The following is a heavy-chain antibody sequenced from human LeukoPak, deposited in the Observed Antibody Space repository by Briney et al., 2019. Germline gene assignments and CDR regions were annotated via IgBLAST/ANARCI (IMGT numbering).Heavy chain of an antibody. D-gene: IGHD2-15*01. CDR2: INHSGST. V-gene: IGHV4-34*01. J-gene: IGHJ4*02. CDR1: GGSFSGYY. CDR3: ARRYCSGGSCYFDY. Sequence: PSETLSLTCAVYGGSFSGYYWSWVRQPPGKGRGWIGEINHSGSTNYNPSLKSRVTISVDTSKNQFSLKLSSVTAADTAVYYCARRYCSGGSCYFDYWGQGTLVTVSS.